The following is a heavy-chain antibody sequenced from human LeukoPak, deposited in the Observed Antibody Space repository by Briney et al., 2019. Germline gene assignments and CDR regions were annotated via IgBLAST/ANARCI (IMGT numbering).Heavy chain of an antibody. CDR2: IIPIFGTA. J-gene: IGHJ3*02. D-gene: IGHD4/OR15-4a*01. CDR3: ARTVLTGDAFDI. Sequence: ASVKVSCKASGGTFSSYAISWVRQAPGQGLEWMGGIIPIFGTANYAQKFQGRVTITADESTSTAYMELSSLRSEDTAVYYCARTVLTGDAFDIWGQGTMVTVSS. V-gene: IGHV1-69*13. CDR1: GGTFSSYA.